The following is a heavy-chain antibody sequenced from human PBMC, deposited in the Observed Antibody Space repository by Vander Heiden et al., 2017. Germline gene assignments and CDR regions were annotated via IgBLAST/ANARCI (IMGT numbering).Heavy chain of an antibody. Sequence: QVQLVQSGAEVQKPGSSVQGSWQAPGGTFSSYAISRVRQAPGQGLEWMGGIIPIFGTANYEQKFQGRVTITADESTSTAYMELSSLRSEDTAVYYCARVGIKRWFDPWGQGTLVTVSS. V-gene: IGHV1-69*01. D-gene: IGHD2-15*01. CDR1: GGTFSSYA. J-gene: IGHJ5*02. CDR3: ARVGIKRWFDP. CDR2: IIPIFGTA.